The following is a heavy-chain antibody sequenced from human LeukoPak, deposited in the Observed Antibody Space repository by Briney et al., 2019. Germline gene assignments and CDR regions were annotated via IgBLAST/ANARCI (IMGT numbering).Heavy chain of an antibody. CDR1: GGSISSYY. J-gene: IGHJ5*02. V-gene: IGHV4-59*01. CDR2: IYYSGST. CDR3: AMTAGIHYYGSGSYYMGNWFDP. Sequence: SETLSLTCTVSGGSISSYYWSWIRQPPGKGLEWIGYIYYSGSTNYNPSLKSRVTISVDTSKNQFSLKLSSVTAADTAVYYCAMTAGIHYYGSGSYYMGNWFDPWGQGTLVTVSS. D-gene: IGHD3-10*01.